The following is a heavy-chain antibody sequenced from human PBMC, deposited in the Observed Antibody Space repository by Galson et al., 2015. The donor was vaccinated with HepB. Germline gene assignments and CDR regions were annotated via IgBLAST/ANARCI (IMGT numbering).Heavy chain of an antibody. CDR2: INPNSGGT. D-gene: IGHD2-2*01. CDR1: GYTFTGYY. CDR3: ARGGSTSPRYYYYYGMDV. J-gene: IGHJ6*02. Sequence: SVKVSCKASGYTFTGYYMHWVRQAPGQGLEWMGWINPNSGGTNYAQKFQGWVTMTRDTSISTAYMELSRLRSDDTAVYYCARGGSTSPRYYYYYGMDVWGQGTTVTVSS. V-gene: IGHV1-2*04.